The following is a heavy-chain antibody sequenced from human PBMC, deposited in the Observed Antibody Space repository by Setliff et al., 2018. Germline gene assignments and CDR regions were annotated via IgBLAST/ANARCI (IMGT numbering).Heavy chain of an antibody. V-gene: IGHV3-33*01. J-gene: IGHJ4*02. CDR3: AREVWNIYDNDNSWSGYSDH. D-gene: IGHD3-3*01. Sequence: GGSLRLSCAASGFTFSSYGMHWVRQAPGKGLEWVAVIWYDGGNKYYADSVKGRFTISRDNSKNTLYLQMNSLRAEDTALYYCAREVWNIYDNDNSWSGYSDHWGQGTLVTVSS. CDR1: GFTFSSYG. CDR2: IWYDGGNK.